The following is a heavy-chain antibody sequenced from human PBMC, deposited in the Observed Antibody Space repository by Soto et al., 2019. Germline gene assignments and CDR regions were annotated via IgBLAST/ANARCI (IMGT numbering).Heavy chain of an antibody. CDR1: GGSFSDNY. Sequence: ETLSLTCAVYGGSFSDNYWSWIRQPPGKGLEWLGEINHSGSTNHNPSLKSRVTILADTSKKQFSLKLSSVTAADTAVYYCARGRGEIQGPWGQGTLVTVSS. V-gene: IGHV4-34*01. CDR3: ARGRGEIQGP. CDR2: INHSGST. D-gene: IGHD3-16*01. J-gene: IGHJ1*01.